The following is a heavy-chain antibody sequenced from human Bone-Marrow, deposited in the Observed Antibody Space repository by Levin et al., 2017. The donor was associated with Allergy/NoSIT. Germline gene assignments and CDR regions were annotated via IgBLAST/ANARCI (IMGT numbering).Heavy chain of an antibody. D-gene: IGHD3-10*02. J-gene: IGHJ4*02. CDR3: ARLGCSGSFYYHYFDS. CDR2: INFRGST. Sequence: GSLRLSCSVSGASVTSATHYWAWIRQAPGKGLEWIATINFRGSTLYDPSLKSRVTISLDTSKSRFSLKLTSVTAADTAVYYCARLGCSGSFYYHYFDSWGQGTLVTVSS. CDR1: GASVTSATHY. V-gene: IGHV4-39*01.